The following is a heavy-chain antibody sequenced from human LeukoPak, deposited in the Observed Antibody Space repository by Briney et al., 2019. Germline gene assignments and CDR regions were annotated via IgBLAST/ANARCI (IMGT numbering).Heavy chain of an antibody. CDR2: ITPIVDIA. CDR3: ASGLGFCSGSDCTNLVKDYYYGMNV. D-gene: IGHD2-15*01. CDR1: GGSFSNYA. V-gene: IGHV1-69*04. J-gene: IGHJ6*02. Sequence: ASVKVSCKASGGSFSNYAFSWVRQAPGQGLEWMGRITPIVDIATYIQKFQGRVTITANKFTSTAYMELSSLTSEDTAVYYCASGLGFCSGSDCTNLVKDYYYGMNVWGQGITVTVSS.